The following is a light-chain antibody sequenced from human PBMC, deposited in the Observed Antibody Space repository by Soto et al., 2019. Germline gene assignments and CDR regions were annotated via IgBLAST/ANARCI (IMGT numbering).Light chain of an antibody. Sequence: DIQMTQSPSSLSAAVGDIVTITFRSLQNIIFYLNWYQQKPGQAPKLLIYAASNLQSGVPSRYSGSGSGKDFTLTISSLQPEDFATYFCQQSYTTPVYSFGQGTK. CDR2: AAS. J-gene: IGKJ2*01. CDR1: QNIIFY. CDR3: QQSYTTPVYS. V-gene: IGKV1-39*01.